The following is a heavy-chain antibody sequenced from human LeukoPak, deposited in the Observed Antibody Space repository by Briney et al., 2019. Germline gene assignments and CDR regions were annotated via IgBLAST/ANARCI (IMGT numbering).Heavy chain of an antibody. CDR1: GXTFSTYS. J-gene: IGHJ3*02. Sequence: PGGSLRLSCAASGXTFSTYSMNWVRQAPGKGREWVSSITTSSDYIYYAGSLKGRFTISRDNAKNSLYLHMNSLRPDDTAVYYCARGRSITILRGVAISDGFDIWGQGTKVTVS. V-gene: IGHV3-21*06. CDR3: ARGRSITILRGVAISDGFDI. CDR2: ITTSSDYI. D-gene: IGHD3-10*01.